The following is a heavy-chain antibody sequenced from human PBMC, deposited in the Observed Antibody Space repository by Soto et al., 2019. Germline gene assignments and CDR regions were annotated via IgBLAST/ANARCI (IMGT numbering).Heavy chain of an antibody. CDR2: IVVGSGNT. D-gene: IGHD3-22*01. CDR1: GFTFTSSA. J-gene: IGHJ3*02. Sequence: ASVKVSCKASGFTFTSSAVQWVRQARGQRLEWIGWIVVGSGNTNYAQKFQERVTITRDMSTSTAYMELSSLRSEDTAVYYCSAETRRYYDSSGYPTHAFDIWGQGTMVTVSS. CDR3: SAETRRYYDSSGYPTHAFDI. V-gene: IGHV1-58*01.